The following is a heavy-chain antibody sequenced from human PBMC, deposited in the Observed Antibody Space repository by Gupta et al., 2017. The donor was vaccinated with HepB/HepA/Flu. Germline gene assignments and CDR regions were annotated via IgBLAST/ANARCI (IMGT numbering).Heavy chain of an antibody. CDR1: GFTFSSYG. CDR3: ISGWFFAY. D-gene: IGHD6-19*01. V-gene: IGHV3-30*03. J-gene: IGHJ4*02. Sequence: QVQLVESGGGVVQPGRSLRLSCGASGFTFSSYGMHWVRQAPGKGMEWVAVISYDGRKKQYADSVKGRVTSSRDYSKKTLYLKMTSLRAEDTAVDYGISGWFFAYGGQGTLVTVSS. CDR2: ISYDGRKK.